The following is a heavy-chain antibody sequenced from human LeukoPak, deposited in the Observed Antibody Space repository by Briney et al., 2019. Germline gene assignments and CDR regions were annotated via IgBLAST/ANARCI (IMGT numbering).Heavy chain of an antibody. V-gene: IGHV3-15*07. J-gene: IGHJ5*02. Sequence: KSGGSLRLSCAASGFTFSSYGMHWARQAPGKGLEWVGRIRSNSDGGTIDYAAPVKGRFTLSRDDSKTTLYLQMNSLQTEDTAVYYCATDFYDSTWGQGTLVTVSS. CDR2: IRSNSDGGTI. D-gene: IGHD3-22*01. CDR1: GFTFSSYG. CDR3: ATDFYDST.